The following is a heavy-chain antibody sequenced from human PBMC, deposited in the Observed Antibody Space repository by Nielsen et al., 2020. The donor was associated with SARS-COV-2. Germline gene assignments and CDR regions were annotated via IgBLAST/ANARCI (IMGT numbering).Heavy chain of an antibody. D-gene: IGHD5-12*01. CDR3: ARDLPVALDGMDV. Sequence: GGSLRLSCAASGFTFDDYAMHWVRQAPGKGLEWVAVIWYDGSNKYYADSVKGRFTISRDNSKNTLYLQMNSLRAEDTAVYYCARDLPVALDGMDVWGQGTTVTVSS. V-gene: IGHV3-33*08. CDR2: IWYDGSNK. J-gene: IGHJ6*02. CDR1: GFTFDDYA.